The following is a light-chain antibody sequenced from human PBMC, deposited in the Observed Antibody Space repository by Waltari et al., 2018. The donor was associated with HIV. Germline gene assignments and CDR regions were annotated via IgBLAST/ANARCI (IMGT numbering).Light chain of an antibody. CDR3: ASWDDSLSIVV. CDR1: SSNVGSNY. J-gene: IGLJ2*01. CDR2: MTN. Sequence: QSVLTQPPSASGTPGQRITLSCSGSSSNVGSNYVYWYQQLPGTAPNVLIFMTNQRPSGVPARFSASKSGTAASLAISGLRSEDEADYYCASWDDSLSIVVFGGGTKLTVL. V-gene: IGLV1-47*01.